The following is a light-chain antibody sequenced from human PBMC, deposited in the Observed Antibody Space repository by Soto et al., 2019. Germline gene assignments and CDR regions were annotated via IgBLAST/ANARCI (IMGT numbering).Light chain of an antibody. V-gene: IGLV2-14*01. CDR1: SSDVGGYNY. J-gene: IGLJ1*01. CDR2: EVT. CDR3: SSYTSSSTFYV. Sequence: QSVLTQPASVSGSPGQSITISCTGTSSDVGGYNYVSWYQHHPGKAPKLIIYEVTNRPSGVSNRFSGSKSGNTASLTISGLQAEDEADYYCSSYTSSSTFYVFGTGTKLTVL.